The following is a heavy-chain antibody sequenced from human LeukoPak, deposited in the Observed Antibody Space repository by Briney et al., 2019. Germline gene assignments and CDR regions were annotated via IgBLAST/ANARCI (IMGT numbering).Heavy chain of an antibody. CDR2: ISDSGIST. CDR1: GLTFSSYG. V-gene: IGHV3-23*01. Sequence: GGSLRLSCAASGLTFSSYGMNWVRQAPGKGLEWVSSISDSGISTDYADSVKGRFSISRDNSKHTLYLQMNTLRADDTAVYYCAKDGSNDWRWGAFDVWGQGTMATVSS. CDR3: AKDGSNDWRWGAFDV. J-gene: IGHJ3*01. D-gene: IGHD2-15*01.